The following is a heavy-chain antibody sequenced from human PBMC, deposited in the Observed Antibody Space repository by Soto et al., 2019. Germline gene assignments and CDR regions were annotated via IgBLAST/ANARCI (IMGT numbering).Heavy chain of an antibody. CDR2: ISGSGGST. Sequence: EVQLLESGGGLVQPGGSLRLSCAASGFTFSSYAMSWVRQAPGKGLEWVSAISGSGGSTYYADSVKGRFTISRDNSKNTLYLQMNSLRAEDTAVYYCAIHPGYSSSWYPESRAFDIWGQGTMVTVSS. CDR3: AIHPGYSSSWYPESRAFDI. D-gene: IGHD6-13*01. J-gene: IGHJ3*02. CDR1: GFTFSSYA. V-gene: IGHV3-23*01.